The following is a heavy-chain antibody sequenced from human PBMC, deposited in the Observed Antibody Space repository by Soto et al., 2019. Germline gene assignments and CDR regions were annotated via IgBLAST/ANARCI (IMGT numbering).Heavy chain of an antibody. CDR1: GFTVSSNY. J-gene: IGHJ6*02. V-gene: IGHV3-66*01. Sequence: PASGFTVSSNYMRWVRQAPGKGLVWVSVIYSGGSTYYADSVKDRFTISRDNSKNRLYLQMNSLIAEDTAVYYCAGVVAATPAYYFYGMDVCGQGTTVTV. CDR3: AGVVAATPAYYFYGMDV. D-gene: IGHD2-15*01. CDR2: IYSGGST.